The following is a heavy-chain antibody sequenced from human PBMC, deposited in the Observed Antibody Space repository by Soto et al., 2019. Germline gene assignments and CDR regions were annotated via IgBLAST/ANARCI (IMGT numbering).Heavy chain of an antibody. V-gene: IGHV1-69*13. CDR3: ATEGYSSSWYQGYNWFDP. CDR2: IIPIFGTA. D-gene: IGHD6-13*01. Sequence: ASVKVSCKASGGTFSSYAISWVRQAPGQGLEWMGGIIPIFGTANYAQKFQGRVTITADESTSTAYMELSSLRSEDTAVYYCATEGYSSSWYQGYNWFDPWGQGTLVTVSS. J-gene: IGHJ5*02. CDR1: GGTFSSYA.